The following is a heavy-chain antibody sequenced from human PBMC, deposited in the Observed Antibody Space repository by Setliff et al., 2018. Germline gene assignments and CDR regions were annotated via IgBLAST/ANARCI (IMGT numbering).Heavy chain of an antibody. D-gene: IGHD3-10*01. CDR1: GGSISSGGYY. Sequence: SETLSLTCTVSGGSISSGGYYWSWIRQPPGKGLEWVATIYYSGSTYSNPSLKSRLIISVDAPDNQFSVKLSSVTAADTAVYYCARHKSNGSGSYPSLYMDVWGKGIMVTVSS. V-gene: IGHV4-39*01. CDR3: ARHKSNGSGSYPSLYMDV. J-gene: IGHJ6*03. CDR2: IYYSGST.